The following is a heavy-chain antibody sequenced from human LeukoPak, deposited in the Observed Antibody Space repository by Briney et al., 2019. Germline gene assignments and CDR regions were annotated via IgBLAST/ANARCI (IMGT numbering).Heavy chain of an antibody. CDR1: GFTFSSYA. CDR2: ISVSGGST. V-gene: IGHV3-23*01. D-gene: IGHD7-27*01. Sequence: GGSLRLSCAASGFTFSSYAMSWVRQAPGKGLEWVSAISVSGGSTYYADSVKGRFTIARDNSKNTLYLQMHSLRAEDTAVYCCAKGGDPDLDYWGQKTLVTVS. J-gene: IGHJ4*02. CDR3: AKGGDPDLDY.